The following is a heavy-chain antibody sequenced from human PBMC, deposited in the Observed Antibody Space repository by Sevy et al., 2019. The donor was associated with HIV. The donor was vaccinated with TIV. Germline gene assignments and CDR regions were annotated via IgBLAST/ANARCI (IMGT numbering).Heavy chain of an antibody. Sequence: ASVKVSCKVSGYTLTELSMHWVRQAPGKGLEWMGGFDPEDGETIYAQKFQGRVTMTEDTSTDTAYMELSSLRSDDTAVYYCSAASRLRFLEWSNQGPKSFDYWGQGTLVTVSS. D-gene: IGHD3-3*01. CDR3: SAASRLRFLEWSNQGPKSFDY. J-gene: IGHJ4*02. CDR2: FDPEDGET. V-gene: IGHV1-24*01. CDR1: GYTLTELS.